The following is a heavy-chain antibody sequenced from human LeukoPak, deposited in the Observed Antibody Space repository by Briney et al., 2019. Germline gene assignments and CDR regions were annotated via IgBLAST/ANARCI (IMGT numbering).Heavy chain of an antibody. CDR1: GFTLSSYT. Sequence: PGGSLRLSCAGSGFTLSSYTMNWVRQAPGKGLEWVSSMSMSSSYIHYADSVKGRFTLSRGNAKNSLYLQMSSLRAEDTAVYYCARDRLWGSGDIDYWGQGTLVTVSS. D-gene: IGHD2-21*01. CDR2: MSMSSSYI. CDR3: ARDRLWGSGDIDY. V-gene: IGHV3-21*01. J-gene: IGHJ4*02.